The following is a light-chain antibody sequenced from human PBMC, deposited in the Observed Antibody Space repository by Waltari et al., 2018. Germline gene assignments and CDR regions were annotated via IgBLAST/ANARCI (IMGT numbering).Light chain of an antibody. Sequence: NFMLTQPHPVSESPGKTVTIPCTRSSGSIARNYLTWYQQRPGSAPTTVIYEDNQRPSGVPDRFSGSIDSSSNSASLTISGLKTEDEADYYCQSFDSTNRGVFGGGTKLTVL. CDR3: QSFDSTNRGV. CDR1: SGSIARNY. V-gene: IGLV6-57*03. CDR2: EDN. J-gene: IGLJ2*01.